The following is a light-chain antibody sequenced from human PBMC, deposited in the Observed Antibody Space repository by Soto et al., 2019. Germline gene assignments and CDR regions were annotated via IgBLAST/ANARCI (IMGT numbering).Light chain of an antibody. V-gene: IGLV2-14*01. Sequence: QSVLTQPASVSGSPGQSITISCSGTSSDVGFYNYVSWYQQHPGKAPKLMIYEVNNRPSGVSNRFSGSKSGNTASLTSSGLQADDDADYYCSSFTTSSTYVFGTGTKLTVL. CDR2: EVN. J-gene: IGLJ1*01. CDR3: SSFTTSSTYV. CDR1: SSDVGFYNY.